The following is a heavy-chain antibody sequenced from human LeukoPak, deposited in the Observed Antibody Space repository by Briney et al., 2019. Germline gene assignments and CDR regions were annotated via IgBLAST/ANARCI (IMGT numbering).Heavy chain of an antibody. CDR3: AKVGDSYGYEYFDY. V-gene: IGHV3-30*18. Sequence: GGSLRLSCAASGFTFSSYGMHWFRQAPGKGLEWVAVILYDGSNKYYADSVKGRFTISRDNSKNTLYLQMNSLRAEDTAVYYCAKVGDSYGYEYFDYWGQGTLVTVSS. D-gene: IGHD5-18*01. CDR1: GFTFSSYG. CDR2: ILYDGSNK. J-gene: IGHJ4*02.